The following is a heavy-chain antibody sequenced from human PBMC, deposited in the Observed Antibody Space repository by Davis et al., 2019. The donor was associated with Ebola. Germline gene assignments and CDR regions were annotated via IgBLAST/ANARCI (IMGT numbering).Heavy chain of an antibody. CDR3: AKGYGSGSPRYNWFDP. V-gene: IGHV4-59*05. CDR1: GGSISSYY. D-gene: IGHD3-10*01. Sequence: SETLSLTCTVSGGSISSYYWSWIRQPPGKGLEWIGSIYYSGSTYYNPSLKSRVTISVDTSKNQFSLKLSSVTAADTAVYYCAKGYGSGSPRYNWFDPWGQGTLVTVSS. J-gene: IGHJ5*02. CDR2: IYYSGST.